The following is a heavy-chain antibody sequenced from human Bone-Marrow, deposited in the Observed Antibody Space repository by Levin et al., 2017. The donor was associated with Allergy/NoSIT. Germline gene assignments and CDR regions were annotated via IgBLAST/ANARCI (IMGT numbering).Heavy chain of an antibody. CDR2: IDNSGVIR. CDR1: GFNFGDYS. D-gene: IGHD3-16*01. Sequence: SCTVSGFNFGDYSMNWLRQAPGKGLEWVSYIDNSGVIRYYSDSVKGRFTISRDDGKNSLYLDMTSLRAEDTAVYFCATSIYDYVWGTPESWGQGTLVTVSA. V-gene: IGHV3-48*01. CDR3: ATSIYDYVWGTPES. J-gene: IGHJ5*02.